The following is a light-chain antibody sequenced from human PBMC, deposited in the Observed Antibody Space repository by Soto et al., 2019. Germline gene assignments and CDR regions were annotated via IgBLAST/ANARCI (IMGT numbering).Light chain of an antibody. J-gene: IGKJ3*01. Sequence: EMVLTQSPGTLSLSPGERATLSSRASQSVSSSYLAWYQQKPGQAPRLLIYGASSRATGIPDRFSGSGSGIDFTLTISRLEPEDFAVYYCQQSGSSSFTFGPGTKVDIK. CDR2: GAS. V-gene: IGKV3-20*01. CDR1: QSVSSSY. CDR3: QQSGSSSFT.